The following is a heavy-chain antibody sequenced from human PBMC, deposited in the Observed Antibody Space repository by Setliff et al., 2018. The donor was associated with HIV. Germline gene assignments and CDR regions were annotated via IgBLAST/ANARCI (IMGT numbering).Heavy chain of an antibody. CDR2: IYYSGST. CDR3: ARDVGLDTSMSDAFDI. J-gene: IGHJ3*02. Sequence: PSETLSLTCNVSGGSISSGAYYWSWIRQHPGKGLEWIGYIYYSGSTYYNPSLKSRVTISVDTSKNQFSLKLSSVTAADTAVYYCARDVGLDTSMSDAFDIWGQVTMVTVSS. D-gene: IGHD5-18*01. CDR1: GGSISSGAYY. V-gene: IGHV4-31*03.